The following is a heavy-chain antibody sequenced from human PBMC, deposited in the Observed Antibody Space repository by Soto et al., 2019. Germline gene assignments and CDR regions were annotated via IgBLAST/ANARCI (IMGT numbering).Heavy chain of an antibody. CDR1: GFTFGSYW. Sequence: EVQLVESGGGLVQPGGSLRVSCAASGFTFGSYWMNWVRQAPGKGLVWVSRIDSDGSSTTYADSVKGRFTTSRGNAKNTLYLQMSSLRVEDTAVYYCARGRPYGMDVWGQGTTVTVSS. V-gene: IGHV3-74*01. J-gene: IGHJ6*02. CDR2: IDSDGSST. CDR3: ARGRPYGMDV.